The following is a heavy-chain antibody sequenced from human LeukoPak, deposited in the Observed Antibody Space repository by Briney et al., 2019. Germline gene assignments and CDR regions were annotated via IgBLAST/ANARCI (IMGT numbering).Heavy chain of an antibody. D-gene: IGHD3-10*01. CDR3: TRSPDGVDY. J-gene: IGHJ4*02. CDR1: GFTFSNYW. CDR2: IKQDGSEK. Sequence: GGSLRLSCAASGFTFSNYWMTWVRQAPGKGPEWVANIKQDGSEKYYLDSVKGRFTISRDNAKNSLYLEMNSLRAEDTAVYYCTRSPDGVDYWGQGTLVTVCS. V-gene: IGHV3-7*01.